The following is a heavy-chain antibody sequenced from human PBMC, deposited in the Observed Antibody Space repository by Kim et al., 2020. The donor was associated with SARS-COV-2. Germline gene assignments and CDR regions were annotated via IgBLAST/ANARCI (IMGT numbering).Heavy chain of an antibody. D-gene: IGHD2-2*03. CDR1: GYTFTSYG. CDR2: ISAYNGNT. J-gene: IGHJ6*02. CDR3: ARDGYCSSTSCPREYYYYYGMDV. V-gene: IGHV1-18*01. Sequence: ASVKVSCKASGYTFTSYGISWVRQAPGQGLEWMGWISAYNGNTNYAQKLQGRVTMTTDTSTSTAYMELRSLRSDDTAVYYCARDGYCSSTSCPREYYYYYGMDVWGQGTTVTVSS.